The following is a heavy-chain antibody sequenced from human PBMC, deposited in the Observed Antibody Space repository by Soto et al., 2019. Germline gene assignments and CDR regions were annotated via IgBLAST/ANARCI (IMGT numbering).Heavy chain of an antibody. CDR2: IRSKGYSGTT. CDR3: ASLTSWSQEYYYGMDV. Sequence: PGGSLRLSCTGSGFTFGDFGMSWFRQAPGKGLEWLSFIRSKGYSGTTESAASVRGRFITSRDDSKSIAYLQMNSLKTEDTAVYYCASLTSWSQEYYYGMDVWGQGTTVTVSS. D-gene: IGHD2-2*01. J-gene: IGHJ6*02. CDR1: GFTFGDFG. V-gene: IGHV3-49*03.